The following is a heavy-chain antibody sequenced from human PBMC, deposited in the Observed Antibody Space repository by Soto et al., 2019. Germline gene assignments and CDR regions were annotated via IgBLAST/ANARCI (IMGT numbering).Heavy chain of an antibody. J-gene: IGHJ4*02. CDR2: IYYSWRT. CDR3: ARRPLVSSTEAGFDY. Sequence: QLQLQESGPGLVKPSETLSLTCTVSGGSISSSSYYWGWIRQPPGKGLEWIGSIYYSWRTYYKPSLKSRGTISVDTSNNQFSLKLSSVTAADAAVYYCARRPLVSSTEAGFDYWGQGTLVTVSS. V-gene: IGHV4-39*01. CDR1: GGSISSSSYY. D-gene: IGHD6-13*01.